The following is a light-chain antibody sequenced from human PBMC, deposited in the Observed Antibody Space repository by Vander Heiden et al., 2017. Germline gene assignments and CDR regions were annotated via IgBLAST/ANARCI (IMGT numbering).Light chain of an antibody. CDR3: RQVTHFPWA. V-gene: IGKV2-24*01. CDR1: QSLVHSDGNTY. J-gene: IGKJ1*01. Sequence: IVLTQTPLSSPVTLGQPASISCNSSQSLVHSDGNTYVNWLHQRPGQPPRLLIYKSSNRFSGVPDRFSGSGTGTDFTLKISRVEAEDVGVYFCRQVTHFPWAFGQGTKVEIK. CDR2: KSS.